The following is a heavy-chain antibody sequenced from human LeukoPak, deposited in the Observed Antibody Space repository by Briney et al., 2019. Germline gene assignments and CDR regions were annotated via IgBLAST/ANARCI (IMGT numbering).Heavy chain of an antibody. Sequence: PGGSLRLSCAASGFTFSSYAMSWVRQAPGKGLEWVSAISGSGGSTYYADSVKGRFTISRDNSKNTLYLQMNSLRAEDTAVYYCAKSPKITIFGVVTYFDYWGQGTLVTASS. D-gene: IGHD3-3*01. CDR3: AKSPKITIFGVVTYFDY. J-gene: IGHJ4*02. V-gene: IGHV3-23*01. CDR2: ISGSGGST. CDR1: GFTFSSYA.